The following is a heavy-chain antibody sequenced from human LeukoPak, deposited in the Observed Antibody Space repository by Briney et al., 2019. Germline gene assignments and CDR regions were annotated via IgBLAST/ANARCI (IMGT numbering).Heavy chain of an antibody. D-gene: IGHD2-8*01. Sequence: GGSLRLSCAASGFTFSTSDMHWARQATGKGLEWVSGIATNGDTFYLGSVKGRFIISRENAKNSLYLQMNSLRAGDTAVYYCVRGANNGFDPWGQGTLVTVSS. CDR1: GFTFSTSD. V-gene: IGHV3-13*01. CDR3: VRGANNGFDP. CDR2: IATNGDT. J-gene: IGHJ5*02.